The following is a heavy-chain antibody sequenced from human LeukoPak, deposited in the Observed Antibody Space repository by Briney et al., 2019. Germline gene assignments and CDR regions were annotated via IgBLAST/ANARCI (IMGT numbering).Heavy chain of an antibody. V-gene: IGHV5-51*01. CDR3: ARIGAGTMFYYFDY. D-gene: IGHD1-7*01. CDR2: IYPGDSDT. J-gene: IGHJ4*02. Sequence: GETLQISCKGSGYRFTSYWIGWVRQLPGKGLEWMGIIYPGDSDTRYSPSFQGQVTISADKSISTAYLQWSSLKASDTAMYYCARIGAGTMFYYFDYWGQGTLVTVSS. CDR1: GYRFTSYW.